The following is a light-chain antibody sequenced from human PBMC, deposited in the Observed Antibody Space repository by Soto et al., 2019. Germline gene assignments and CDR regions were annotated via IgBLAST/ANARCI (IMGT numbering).Light chain of an antibody. V-gene: IGLV2-14*03. CDR2: DVS. CDR1: SSDVGGYNF. CDR3: SSYATSILEV. Sequence: QSVLTQPASVYGSPGQSITISCPGTSSDVGGYNFVSWYQQHPGKAPKLMIYDVSNRPSGVSDRFSGSKSGNTASLTIFGLQAEDEADYYCSSYATSILEVFGTGTKVTVL. J-gene: IGLJ1*01.